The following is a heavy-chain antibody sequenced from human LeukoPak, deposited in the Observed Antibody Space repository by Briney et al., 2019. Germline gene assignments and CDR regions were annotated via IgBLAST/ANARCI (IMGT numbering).Heavy chain of an antibody. CDR1: GGSISSYY. V-gene: IGHV4-4*07. CDR3: ARDAYSGSYGVTWFDP. CDR2: IYTSGST. D-gene: IGHD1-26*01. Sequence: SETLSLTCTVSGGSISSYYWSWIRQPAGKGLEWIGRIYTSGSTNYNPSHKSRVTMSVDTSKNQFSLKLSSVTAADTAVYYCARDAYSGSYGVTWFDPWGQGTLVTVSS. J-gene: IGHJ5*02.